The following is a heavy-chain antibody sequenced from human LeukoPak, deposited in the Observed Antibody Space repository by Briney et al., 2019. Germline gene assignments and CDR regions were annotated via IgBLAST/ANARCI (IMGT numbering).Heavy chain of an antibody. CDR2: ISSSSSYT. V-gene: IGHV3-11*05. J-gene: IGHJ5*02. D-gene: IGHD2-2*01. CDR3: ARVIRSSVDIVVVPAAMPVGWFDP. CDR1: GFXFDDYG. Sequence: GGSLRLSCAASGFXFDDYGMSWVRQAPGKGLEWVSYISSSSSYTNYADSVKGRFTISRDNAKNSLYLQMNSLRAEDTAVYYCARVIRSSVDIVVVPAAMPVGWFDPWGQGTLVTVSS.